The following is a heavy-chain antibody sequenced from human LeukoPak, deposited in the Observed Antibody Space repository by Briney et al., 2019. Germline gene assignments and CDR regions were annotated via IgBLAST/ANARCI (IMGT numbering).Heavy chain of an antibody. CDR3: AKRDYGDYLTYFDY. CDR1: GFTFSSYA. D-gene: IGHD4-17*01. J-gene: IGHJ4*02. CDR2: ISGSGGGT. V-gene: IGHV3-23*01. Sequence: GGSLRLSCAASGFTFSSYAMSWVRQAPGKGLEWVSAISGSGGGTYYADSVKGRFTISRDNSKNTLYLQMNSLRAEDTAVYYCAKRDYGDYLTYFDYWGQGTLVTVSS.